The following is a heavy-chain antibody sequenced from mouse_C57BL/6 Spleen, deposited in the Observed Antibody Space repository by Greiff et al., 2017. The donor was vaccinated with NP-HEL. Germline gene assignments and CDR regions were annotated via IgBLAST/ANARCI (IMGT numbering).Heavy chain of an antibody. CDR2: IDPSDSET. CDR1: GYTFTSYW. J-gene: IGHJ2*01. CDR3: ARSGAGYLDY. V-gene: IGHV1-52*01. Sequence: VQLQQPGAELVRPGSSVKLSCKASGYTFTSYWMHWVKQRPIQGLEWIGNIDPSDSETHYNQKFKDKATLTVDKSSSTAYMQLSSLTSEDSAVYYCARSGAGYLDYWGQGTTLTVSS. D-gene: IGHD3-3*01.